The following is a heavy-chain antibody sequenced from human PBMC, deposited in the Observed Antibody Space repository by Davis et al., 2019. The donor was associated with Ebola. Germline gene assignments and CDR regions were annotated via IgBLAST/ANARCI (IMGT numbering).Heavy chain of an antibody. Sequence: GESLKISCAASGFTFSSYGMHWVRQAPGKGLEWVAVISYDGSNKYYADSVKGRFTISRDNSKNTLYLQMNSLRAEDTAVYYCARSAGDYVSYFDYWGQGTLVTVSS. J-gene: IGHJ4*02. D-gene: IGHD4-17*01. CDR2: ISYDGSNK. V-gene: IGHV3-30*03. CDR1: GFTFSSYG. CDR3: ARSAGDYVSYFDY.